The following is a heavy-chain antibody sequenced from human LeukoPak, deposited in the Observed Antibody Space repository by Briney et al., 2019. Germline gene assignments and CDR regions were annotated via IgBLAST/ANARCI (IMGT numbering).Heavy chain of an antibody. D-gene: IGHD3-16*01. V-gene: IGHV4-31*03. CDR1: GGSISSGGHY. CDR3: ARRVGGFPTHYFDY. J-gene: IGHJ4*02. Sequence: KSSETLSLTCTVSGGSISSGGHYWSWVRQHPGKGLEWIGYIYYTGGINYNPSLKSRIAMSVDTSKNQFSLKLSSVTAADAAVYYCARRVGGFPTHYFDYWGQGTRVTVSS. CDR2: IYYTGGI.